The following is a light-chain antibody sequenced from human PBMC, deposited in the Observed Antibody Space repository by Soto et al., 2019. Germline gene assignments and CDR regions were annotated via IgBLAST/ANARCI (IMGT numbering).Light chain of an antibody. J-gene: IGLJ1*01. Sequence: QSALTQPASVSGSPGQSITISCTGTSSDVGSYNLVSWYQQHPGKAPKVMIYEVSKRPSGVPNRFSGSKSGNTASPTISGLQAEDDADYYCCSYAGSSTYVFGTGTKLTVL. CDR2: EVS. V-gene: IGLV2-23*02. CDR1: SSDVGSYNL. CDR3: CSYAGSSTYV.